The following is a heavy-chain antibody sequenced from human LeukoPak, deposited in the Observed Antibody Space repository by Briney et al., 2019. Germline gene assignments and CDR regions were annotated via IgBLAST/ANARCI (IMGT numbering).Heavy chain of an antibody. CDR1: GYSFIGYY. V-gene: IGHV1-2*02. D-gene: IGHD2-2*01. CDR3: ARDSTMDV. J-gene: IGHJ6*03. Sequence: GSVKVSCKASGYSFIGYYIHWVRQAPGQGLEWMGYINANSGVIKYAQKFQGRVTVTRDRSICTAYLELSRLRSDDTAVYYCARDSTMDVWGNGSTVTVYS. CDR2: INANSGVI.